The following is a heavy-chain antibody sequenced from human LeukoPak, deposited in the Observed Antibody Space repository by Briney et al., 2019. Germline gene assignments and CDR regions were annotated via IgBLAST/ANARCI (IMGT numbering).Heavy chain of an antibody. CDR1: GFTFSSYD. CDR3: ARVPTYYYDSSESALDY. Sequence: GGSLRLSCAASGFTFSSYDMHWVRQATGKGLEWVSAIGTAGDTYYPGSVKGRFTISRDNAKNSLYLQMNSLRAEDTAVYYCARVPTYYYDSSESALDYWGQGTLVTVSS. V-gene: IGHV3-13*01. J-gene: IGHJ4*02. CDR2: IGTAGDT. D-gene: IGHD3-22*01.